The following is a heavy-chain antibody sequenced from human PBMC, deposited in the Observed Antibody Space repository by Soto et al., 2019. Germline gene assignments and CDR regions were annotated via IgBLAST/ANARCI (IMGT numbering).Heavy chain of an antibody. Sequence: QVQLQQWGAGLLKPSETLSLTCAVYGGSFSGYYWSWIRQPPGKGLEWIGEINHSGSTNYNPSLKSRVTISVDTSKNQCSLKLSSVTAADTAVYYCARKVPYWYFDLWGRGTLVTVSS. J-gene: IGHJ2*01. CDR3: ARKVPYWYFDL. V-gene: IGHV4-34*01. CDR2: INHSGST. CDR1: GGSFSGYY.